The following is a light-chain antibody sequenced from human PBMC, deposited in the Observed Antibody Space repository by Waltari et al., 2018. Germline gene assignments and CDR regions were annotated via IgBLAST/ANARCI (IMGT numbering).Light chain of an antibody. V-gene: IGKV3-15*01. CDR1: QSVGGN. Sequence: EIGMTQSPATLSVSPGERATLSCRASQSVGGNLAWYQQKPGQAPRLLIHGASTRATGVPARFSGSGSGTEFTLTISSLQSEDFAVYYCQQYHKWPPLTFGGGTKVEIK. J-gene: IGKJ4*01. CDR3: QQYHKWPPLT. CDR2: GAS.